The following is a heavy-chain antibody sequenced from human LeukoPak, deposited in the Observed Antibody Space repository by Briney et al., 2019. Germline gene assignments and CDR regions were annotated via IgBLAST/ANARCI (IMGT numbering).Heavy chain of an antibody. CDR3: AKGLTSPDAFDI. J-gene: IGHJ3*02. V-gene: IGHV3-23*01. Sequence: PGGSPRLSCAASGFTFSSYAMSWVRQAPGKGLEWVSAISGSGGSTYYADSVKGRFTISRDNSKNTLYLQMNSLRAEDTAVYYCAKGLTSPDAFDIWGQGTMVTVSS. CDR2: ISGSGGST. CDR1: GFTFSSYA. D-gene: IGHD1-20*01.